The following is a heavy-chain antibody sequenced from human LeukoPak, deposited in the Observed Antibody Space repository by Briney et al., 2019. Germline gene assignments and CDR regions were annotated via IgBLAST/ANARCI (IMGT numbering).Heavy chain of an antibody. D-gene: IGHD6-13*01. CDR1: GGSISSSSYY. CDR3: ARLGGGLYSSSWYGGRWGPNWFDP. J-gene: IGHJ5*02. CDR2: IYYSGST. Sequence: SETLSLTCTVSGGSISSSSYYWGWIRQPPGKGLEWIGSIYYSGSTYYNPSLKSRVTISVDTSKNQFSLKLSSVTAADTAVYYCARLGGGLYSSSWYGGRWGPNWFDPWGQGTLVTVSS. V-gene: IGHV4-39*01.